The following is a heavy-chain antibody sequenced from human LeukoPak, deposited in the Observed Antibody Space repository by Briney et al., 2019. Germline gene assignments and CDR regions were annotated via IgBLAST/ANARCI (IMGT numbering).Heavy chain of an antibody. CDR3: ARPLTDGAFDI. CDR2: IYYSGST. J-gene: IGHJ3*02. V-gene: IGHV4-59*01. Sequence: SETLSLTCTVSGGSISSYYWSWIRQPPGKGLEWIGYIYYSGSTNYNPSLKSRVTISVDTSKNQFSLKLSSVTAADTAVYYCARPLTDGAFDIWGQGTIVTVSS. CDR1: GGSISSYY. D-gene: IGHD3-16*01.